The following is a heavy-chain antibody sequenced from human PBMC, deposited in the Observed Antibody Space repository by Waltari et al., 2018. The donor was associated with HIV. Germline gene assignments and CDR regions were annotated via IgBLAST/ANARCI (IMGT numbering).Heavy chain of an antibody. V-gene: IGHV5-51*01. CDR3: AGLNYGSGHMFEF. Sequence: EVQLVQSGAAVKNPGECLKISCKGSGYRFPNYWIAWVRQRPGKGLEWMGSIYPGDSTATYSPSFQGQVTMSVDKSINTAYLQWSSLKASDTAIYYCAGLNYGSGHMFEFWGQGTVVTVSS. CDR1: GYRFPNYW. CDR2: IYPGDSTA. D-gene: IGHD3-10*01. J-gene: IGHJ4*02.